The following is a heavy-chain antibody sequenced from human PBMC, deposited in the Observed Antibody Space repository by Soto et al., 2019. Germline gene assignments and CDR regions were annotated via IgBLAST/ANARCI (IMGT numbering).Heavy chain of an antibody. CDR1: GGSFSSYH. CDR2: INHLTTT. Sequence: TSETLSLTCAAKGGSFSSYHWSWIRQTPGKGLEWIGEINHLTTTNYNPSLKSRVIISLDTPKNQFSLKLSSVTAADTAVYYCARGYDTALAPIFWGQGILVTVSS. D-gene: IGHD5-18*01. J-gene: IGHJ4*02. CDR3: ARGYDTALAPIF. V-gene: IGHV4-34*01.